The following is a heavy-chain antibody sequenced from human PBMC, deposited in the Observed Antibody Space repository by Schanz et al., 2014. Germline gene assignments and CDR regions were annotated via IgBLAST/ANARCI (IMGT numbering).Heavy chain of an antibody. J-gene: IGHJ6*02. Sequence: VQLVESGGGFVQPGGSLRLSCAASGFTFNDYWMHWVRQAPGKGLEWVAIISYDGRHKNYADSVKGRFTISRDNSKNTLHLQMNSLRVEDTAVYYCAKDDTQVNGMDVWGQGTTVTVSS. CDR1: GFTFNDYW. CDR3: AKDDTQVNGMDV. CDR2: ISYDGRHK. V-gene: IGHV3-30*18.